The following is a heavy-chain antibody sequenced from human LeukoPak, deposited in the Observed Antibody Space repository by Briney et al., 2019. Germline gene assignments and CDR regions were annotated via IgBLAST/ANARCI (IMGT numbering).Heavy chain of an antibody. CDR1: GYTFTSYG. CDR3: ARDVATDRGYYYGMDV. Sequence: GASVKVSCKASGYTFTSYGISWVRQAPGQGLEWMGWISAYNGNTNYAQKLQGRVTMTTDTSTSTAYMELRSLRSDDTAVYYCARDVATDRGYYYGMDVWGQGTTVTVSS. CDR2: ISAYNGNT. D-gene: IGHD2-15*01. V-gene: IGHV1-18*01. J-gene: IGHJ6*02.